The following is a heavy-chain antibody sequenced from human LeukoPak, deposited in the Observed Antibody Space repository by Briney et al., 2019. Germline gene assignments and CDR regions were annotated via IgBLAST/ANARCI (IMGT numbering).Heavy chain of an antibody. Sequence: PGGSLRLSCAASGFTFSSYGMHWVRQAPGKGLEWVAVISYDGSNKYYADSVKGRFTISRDNSKNTLYLQMNSLRAEDTAVYYCAKELSVYGSGSWGYYYYGMDVWGQGTTVTVSS. V-gene: IGHV3-30*18. CDR2: ISYDGSNK. J-gene: IGHJ6*02. CDR3: AKELSVYGSGSWGYYYYGMDV. D-gene: IGHD3-10*01. CDR1: GFTFSSYG.